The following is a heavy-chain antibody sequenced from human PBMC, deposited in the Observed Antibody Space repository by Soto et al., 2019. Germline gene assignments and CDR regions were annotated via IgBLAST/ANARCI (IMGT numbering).Heavy chain of an antibody. CDR2: ISAYNGNT. J-gene: IGHJ4*02. CDR1: GYTFTSYG. Sequence: ASVKVSCKASGYTFTSYGISWVRQAPGQGLEWMGWISAYNGNTNYAQKLQGRVTMTTDTSTSTAYMELRSLRSDDTAVYYCARSPILTGYNYFAYWGQGTLVTVSS. V-gene: IGHV1-18*01. CDR3: ARSPILTGYNYFAY. D-gene: IGHD3-9*01.